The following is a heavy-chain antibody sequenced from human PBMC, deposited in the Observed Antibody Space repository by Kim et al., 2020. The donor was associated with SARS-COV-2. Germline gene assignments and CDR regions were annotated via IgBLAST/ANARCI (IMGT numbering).Heavy chain of an antibody. D-gene: IGHD2-15*01. Sequence: YNNPSLKSRVTISVDTSKNQFSLKLSSVTAADTAVYYCARLRFGSYYFDYWGQGTLVTVSS. V-gene: IGHV4-39*01. CDR3: ARLRFGSYYFDY. J-gene: IGHJ4*02.